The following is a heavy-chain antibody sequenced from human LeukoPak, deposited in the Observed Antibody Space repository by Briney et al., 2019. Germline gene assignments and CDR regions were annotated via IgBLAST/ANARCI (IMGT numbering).Heavy chain of an antibody. CDR1: GGSISSSSYY. CDR3: ARGTGIAVAGTGDPRRWFDP. J-gene: IGHJ5*02. CDR2: IYYSGST. D-gene: IGHD6-19*01. Sequence: SETLSLTCTVSGGSISSSSYYWGWIRQPPGKGLEWIGSIYYSGSTYYNPSLKSRVTISVDTSKNQFSLKLSSVTAADTAVYYCARGTGIAVAGTGDPRRWFDPWGQGTLVTVSS. V-gene: IGHV4-39*07.